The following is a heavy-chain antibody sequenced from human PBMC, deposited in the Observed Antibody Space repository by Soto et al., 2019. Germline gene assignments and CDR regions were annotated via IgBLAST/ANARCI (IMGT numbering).Heavy chain of an antibody. Sequence: QVQLQQWGAGLLKPSETLSLTCAVYGGSFSGYYWSWIRQPPGKGVEWIGEINHSGSTNYNPSLKSRVTISVDTSRNQFSLKMSSMTAADTAVYYCARFLDPGTTSAAVDYWGQGTLVTVSS. J-gene: IGHJ4*02. CDR3: ARFLDPGTTSAAVDY. V-gene: IGHV4-34*02. D-gene: IGHD1-7*01. CDR2: INHSGST. CDR1: GGSFSGYY.